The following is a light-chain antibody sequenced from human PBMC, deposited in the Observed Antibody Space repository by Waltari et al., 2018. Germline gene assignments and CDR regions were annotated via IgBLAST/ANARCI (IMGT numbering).Light chain of an antibody. CDR3: QSYDSSSRWV. CDR2: EDN. J-gene: IGLJ3*02. Sequence: NFMLTPPHSVSESPGKTVTISFSRSSGRFVSHYVHWYQRRPGRAPTTGIYEDNQRPSGVPDRFSGSIDSSSNSASLTIAGLKTEDEADYYCQSYDSSSRWVFGGGTKLTVL. V-gene: IGLV6-57*04. CDR1: SGRFVSHY.